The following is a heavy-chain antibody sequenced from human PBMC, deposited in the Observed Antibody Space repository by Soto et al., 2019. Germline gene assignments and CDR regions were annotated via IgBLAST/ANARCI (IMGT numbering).Heavy chain of an antibody. CDR3: ARDRCSSTSCYGSDP. V-gene: IGHV1-69*08. Sequence: QVQLVQSGAEVKKPGSSVKVSCKASGGTFSSYTISWVRQAPGQGLEWMGRIIPILGIVNYAQKFQGRVTITADKSTSTADMELSSLRSEDTAVYYCARDRCSSTSCYGSDPWGQGTLVTVSS. CDR2: IIPILGIV. CDR1: GGTFSSYT. J-gene: IGHJ5*02. D-gene: IGHD2-2*01.